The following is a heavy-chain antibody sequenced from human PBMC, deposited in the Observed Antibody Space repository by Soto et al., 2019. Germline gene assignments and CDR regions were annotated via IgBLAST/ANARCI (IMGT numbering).Heavy chain of an antibody. D-gene: IGHD3-9*01. J-gene: IGHJ4*02. Sequence: QITLKESGPTLVRPTQTLTLTCAFSGFSLSTSGVGVGWIRQPPGKALEWLAVIYWDDSTHYSPSLRSRLTNTKDTSKNLVVLTMSNMDPMDTGTYYCAHKGPEDWPLDYWGQGTLVTVSS. CDR2: IYWDDST. CDR1: GFSLSTSGVG. V-gene: IGHV2-5*02. CDR3: AHKGPEDWPLDY.